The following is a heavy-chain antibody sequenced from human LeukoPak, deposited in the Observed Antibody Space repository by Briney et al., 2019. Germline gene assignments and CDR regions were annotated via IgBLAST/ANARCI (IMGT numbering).Heavy chain of an antibody. D-gene: IGHD3-10*01. CDR2: ISSSSSYI. V-gene: IGHV3-21*01. Sequence: GGSLRLSCAASGFTFSSYSMNWVRQAPGKGLEWVSSISSSSSYIYYADSVKGRFTISRDNAKNSLYLQMNSLRAEDTAVYYCARDPTMVRGAAMDVWGKGTTVTVSS. J-gene: IGHJ6*04. CDR1: GFTFSSYS. CDR3: ARDPTMVRGAAMDV.